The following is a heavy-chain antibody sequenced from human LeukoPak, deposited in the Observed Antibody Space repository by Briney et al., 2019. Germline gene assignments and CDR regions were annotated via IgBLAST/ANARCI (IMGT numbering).Heavy chain of an antibody. V-gene: IGHV3-53*01. CDR1: GFTVSSNY. CDR2: IYSGGST. J-gene: IGHJ4*02. CDR3: ATGYSSSSGYFDY. D-gene: IGHD6-6*01. Sequence: SGGSLRLSCAASGFTVSSNYMSWVRQAPGKGLEWVSFIYSGGSTYYADSVKGRFTISRDNSKNTLYLQMNSLRAGDTAVYYCATGYSSSSGYFDYRGQGTLVTVSS.